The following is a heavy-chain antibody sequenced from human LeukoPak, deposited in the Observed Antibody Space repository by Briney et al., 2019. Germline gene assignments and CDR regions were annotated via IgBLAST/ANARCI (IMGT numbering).Heavy chain of an antibody. J-gene: IGHJ3*02. CDR3: ARDRDYYDSSGHYDAFDI. D-gene: IGHD3-22*01. Sequence: GGSLRLSCAASDFTFSNSWMIWLRQAPGKGLEWVANIKGDGSMKYYLDSVKGRFTISRDNAKNSLYLQMNSLRAEDTAVYYCARDRDYYDSSGHYDAFDIWGQGTMVTVSS. V-gene: IGHV3-7*01. CDR2: IKGDGSMK. CDR1: DFTFSNSW.